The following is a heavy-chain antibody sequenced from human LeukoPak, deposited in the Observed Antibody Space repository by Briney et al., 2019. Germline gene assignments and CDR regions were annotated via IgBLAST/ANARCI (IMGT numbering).Heavy chain of an antibody. CDR2: VYHDGGT. J-gene: IGHJ4*02. CDR3: ASQYGSGHYHFDY. Sequence: SGTLSLTCVVSGGSVSSSKWWSWVRQPPGKGLEWIGQVYHDGGTKYNPSLKSRVTKLVDKSKNQFSLKLSSVTAADTAVHFCASQYGSGHYHFDYWGQGTLVFVSP. D-gene: IGHD3-10*01. V-gene: IGHV4-4*02. CDR1: GGSVSSSKW.